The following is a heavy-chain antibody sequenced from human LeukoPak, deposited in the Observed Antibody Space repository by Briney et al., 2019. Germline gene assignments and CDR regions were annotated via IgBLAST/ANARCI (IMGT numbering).Heavy chain of an antibody. V-gene: IGHV3-23*01. CDR2: ISGMGDST. CDR3: TKISLSPSSGWYY. J-gene: IGHJ4*02. Sequence: GGSLRLSCAASGFAFSDYHMSWVRQAPGKGLEWVSGISGMGDSTYYADSVRGRFTISRDNSKNTLYLQMNSLRAEDTAVYYCTKISLSPSSGWYYWGQGTLVTVSS. D-gene: IGHD6-19*01. CDR1: GFAFSDYH.